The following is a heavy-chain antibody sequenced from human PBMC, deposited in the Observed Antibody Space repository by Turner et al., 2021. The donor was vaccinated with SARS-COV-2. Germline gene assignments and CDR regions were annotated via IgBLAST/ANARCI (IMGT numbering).Heavy chain of an antibody. Sequence: QVQLHQWGAGLLRSSEPLSLTCGVQGGCFIAYYWTWIRQIPGKGLEWIGQIDKSGITNYNTSLQRRVTISRDTSKNHLSLNLTSVTAADTAVYYCARAALFAAPSGLDVWGPGATVIVSS. D-gene: IGHD3-10*02. CDR1: GGCFIAYY. CDR3: ARAALFAAPSGLDV. V-gene: IGHV4-34*01. J-gene: IGHJ6*02. CDR2: IDKSGIT.